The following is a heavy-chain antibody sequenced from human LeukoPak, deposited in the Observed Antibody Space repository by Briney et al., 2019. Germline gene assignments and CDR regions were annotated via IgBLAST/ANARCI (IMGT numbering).Heavy chain of an antibody. CDR3: AREGRLMSDTTVHP. CDR2: VSAYSANT. V-gene: IGHV1-18*01. CDR1: GYTFTNYA. J-gene: IGHJ5*02. D-gene: IGHD2/OR15-2a*01. Sequence: ASVKVSCKASGYTFTNYAVSWLRQAPGQTLEWMGWVSAYSANTNYAQNFHDRLTMTTDTSTSTAYMELRSLTSEDTAVYYCAREGRLMSDTTVHPWGQGTLVTVSP.